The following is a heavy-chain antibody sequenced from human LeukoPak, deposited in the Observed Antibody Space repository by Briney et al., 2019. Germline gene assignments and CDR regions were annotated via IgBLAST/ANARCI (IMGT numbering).Heavy chain of an antibody. J-gene: IGHJ4*02. Sequence: GASVKVSCKASGYTFTSYYMHWVRQAPGQGLEWMGIINPSGGNTSYAQKFQGRVTMTRDTSTSTVYMELSSLRSEDTAVYYCARVVAGGSGSYAGFFYFDYWGQGTLVTVSS. CDR3: ARVVAGGSGSYAGFFYFDY. V-gene: IGHV1-46*01. D-gene: IGHD3-10*01. CDR1: GYTFTSYY. CDR2: INPSGGNT.